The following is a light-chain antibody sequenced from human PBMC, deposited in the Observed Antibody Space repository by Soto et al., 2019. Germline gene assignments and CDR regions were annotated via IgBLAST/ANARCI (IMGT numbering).Light chain of an antibody. Sequence: EIVLTQSPGTLSLSPGERATLSCRASQSVSSSSLAWYQHKRGQAPRLLIHGASSRATGIPDRFSGSGSGAEYTLTISSLQSEDFAVYYCQQYDKWPRTFGQGTKV. V-gene: IGKV3-20*01. CDR1: QSVSSSS. CDR3: QQYDKWPRT. J-gene: IGKJ1*01. CDR2: GAS.